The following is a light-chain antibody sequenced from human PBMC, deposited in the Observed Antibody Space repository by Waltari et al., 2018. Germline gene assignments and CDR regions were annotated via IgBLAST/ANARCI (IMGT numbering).Light chain of an antibody. J-gene: IGKJ3*01. CDR1: QSVGSY. CDR2: DAS. Sequence: EIVLTQSPATLSLSPGERATLSCGASQSVGSYLAWYQQKPGQAPRLLIYDASSRATGIPARFSGSGSGTDFTLTISSLEPEDFAVYYCQQRSNWPVTFGPGTKVDIK. V-gene: IGKV3-11*01. CDR3: QQRSNWPVT.